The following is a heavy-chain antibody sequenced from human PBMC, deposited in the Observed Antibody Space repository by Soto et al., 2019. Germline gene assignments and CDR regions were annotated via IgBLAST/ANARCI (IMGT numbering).Heavy chain of an antibody. J-gene: IGHJ5*02. Sequence: SVTLSLPCPISGRSLSSYYLISIRQPPWKGLEWIGYIYYSGSTNYNPSLKSRVTISVDTSKNQFSLKLSSVTAADTAVYDGARGVSGRYSGDDWFDPWVQGTLFTFAS. CDR3: ARGVSGRYSGDDWFDP. V-gene: IGHV4-59*01. CDR2: IYYSGST. CDR1: GRSLSSYY. D-gene: IGHD1-26*01.